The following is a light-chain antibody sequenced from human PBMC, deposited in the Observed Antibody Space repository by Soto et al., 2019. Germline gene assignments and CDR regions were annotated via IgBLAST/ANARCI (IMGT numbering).Light chain of an antibody. CDR2: DVS. CDR3: SSYTSSAGV. CDR1: SSDVGGYNY. J-gene: IGLJ2*01. V-gene: IGLV2-14*01. Sequence: QSALTQPASVSGSPGQSITISCTGTSSDVGGYNYVSWYQQHPGKAPKLMIYDVSNRPSGVSNRFSGSKSGNTASLTISGLRAEDEADYYCSSYTSSAGVFGGGTKLTVL.